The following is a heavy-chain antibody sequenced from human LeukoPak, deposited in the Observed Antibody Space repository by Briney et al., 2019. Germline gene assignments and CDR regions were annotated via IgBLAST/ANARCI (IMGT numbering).Heavy chain of an antibody. Sequence: GGSLRLSCAASGFTFSYYDVSWVRQAPGKGLEWVASITLSGGSTFYADSVKGRFTISRDNSKNTLYLQMNSLSAEDTAVYYCAKRGNPAMGHHYLDVWGKGTTVSVSS. J-gene: IGHJ6*03. V-gene: IGHV3-23*01. CDR2: ITLSGGST. CDR3: AKRGNPAMGHHYLDV. D-gene: IGHD5-18*01. CDR1: GFTFSYYD.